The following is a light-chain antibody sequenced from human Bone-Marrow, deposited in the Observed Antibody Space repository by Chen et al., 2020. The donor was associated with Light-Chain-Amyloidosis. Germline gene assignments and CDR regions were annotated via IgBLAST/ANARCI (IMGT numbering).Light chain of an antibody. CDR3: QQYGTSPLA. CDR1: QTISSNY. Sequence: EIVLTQSPGTLSLSPGEGANLPCRARQTISSNYLTWYQQKFGQAPRLLIYGSSSRATGIPDRFTGSGSGTDFTLTIHRLEPEDFAMYYCQQYGTSPLAFGGGTKVEIK. J-gene: IGKJ4*01. CDR2: GSS. V-gene: IGKV3-20*01.